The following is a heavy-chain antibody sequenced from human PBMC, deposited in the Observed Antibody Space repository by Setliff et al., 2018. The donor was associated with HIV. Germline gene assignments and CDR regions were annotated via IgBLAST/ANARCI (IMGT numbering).Heavy chain of an antibody. CDR2: MNPTGGST. V-gene: IGHV1-8*02. J-gene: IGHJ6*03. Sequence: ASVKVSCKASGYTFTSYDINWVRQATGQGLEWMGWMNPTGGSTRNTQKFQGRVAMTRDTSTSTVYMELSSLRSEDTAVYYCVRGVQSPPHYSYYYMDVWGEGTMVTVSS. CDR3: VRGVQSPPHYSYYYMDV. CDR1: GYTFTSYD.